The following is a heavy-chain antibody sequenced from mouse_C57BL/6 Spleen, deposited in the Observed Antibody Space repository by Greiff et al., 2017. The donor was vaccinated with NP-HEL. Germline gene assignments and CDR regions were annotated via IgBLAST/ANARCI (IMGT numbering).Heavy chain of an antibody. CDR3: AIDSSGYVGAMDY. D-gene: IGHD3-2*02. V-gene: IGHV1-55*01. CDR2: IYPGSGST. Sequence: QVQLQQPGAELVKPGASVKMSCKASGYTFTSYWITWVKQRPGQGLEWIGDIYPGSGSTNYNEKFKSKATLTVDTSSSTAYMQLSSLTSEDSAVYYCAIDSSGYVGAMDYWGQGTSVTVSS. J-gene: IGHJ4*01. CDR1: GYTFTSYW.